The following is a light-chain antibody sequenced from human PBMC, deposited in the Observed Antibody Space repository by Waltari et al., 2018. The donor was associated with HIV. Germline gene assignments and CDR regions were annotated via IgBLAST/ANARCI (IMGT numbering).Light chain of an antibody. CDR2: DAS. V-gene: IGKV1-NL1*01. J-gene: IGKJ2*01. Sequence: DIQMTQSPSSLSASVGHRVTITCRASQVISNSLAWYQQKPGKAPKLLVYDASRLESGVPSRISGSGGGTDFTLTITTLQPEDFATYFCQQYYNIPRTFGQGTEVEV. CDR3: QQYYNIPRT. CDR1: QVISNS.